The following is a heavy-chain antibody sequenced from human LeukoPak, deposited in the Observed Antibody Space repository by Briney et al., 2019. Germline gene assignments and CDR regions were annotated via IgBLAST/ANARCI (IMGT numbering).Heavy chain of an antibody. CDR3: ARRYSHYYYYMDV. V-gene: IGHV4-59*01. CDR1: GGSISSYY. CDR2: IYYSGST. D-gene: IGHD1-1*01. J-gene: IGHJ6*03. Sequence: SETLSLTCTVSGGSISSYYWSWIRQPPGKGLEWIGYIYYSGSTNYNPSLKSRVTISVDTYKNQFSLKLSSVTAADTAVYYCARRYSHYYYYMDVWGKGTTVTVSS.